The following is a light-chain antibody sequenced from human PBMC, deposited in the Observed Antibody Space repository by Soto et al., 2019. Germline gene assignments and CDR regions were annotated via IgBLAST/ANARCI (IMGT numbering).Light chain of an antibody. CDR2: DAS. CDR1: RNIKTS. V-gene: IGKV1-12*01. Sequence: DIQMTQSPSSVSASVGDRVTITCRASRNIKTSLAWYQQRPGKGPELLIYDASTLQSGVPSRISGSGSGTEFTLTISSLQPEDFATFYCQQISSFPPTFGGGTKVAI. CDR3: QQISSFPPT. J-gene: IGKJ4*01.